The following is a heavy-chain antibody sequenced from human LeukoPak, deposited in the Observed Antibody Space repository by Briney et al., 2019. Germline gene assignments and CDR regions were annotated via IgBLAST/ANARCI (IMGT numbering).Heavy chain of an antibody. D-gene: IGHD3-3*01. CDR1: GGSISSYY. Sequence: SETLSLTSTVSGGSISSYYWSWIRQPPGKGLEWIGYIYYSGSTNYNPSLKSRVTISVDTSKNQFSLKLSSVTAADTAVYYCARSLRFLGPGGDAFDIWGQGTMVTVSS. CDR2: IYYSGST. J-gene: IGHJ3*02. V-gene: IGHV4-59*01. CDR3: ARSLRFLGPGGDAFDI.